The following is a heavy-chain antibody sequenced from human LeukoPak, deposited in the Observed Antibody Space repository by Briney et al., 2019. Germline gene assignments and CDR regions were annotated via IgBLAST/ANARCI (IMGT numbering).Heavy chain of an antibody. CDR1: GFTFDDYA. CDR3: AKGCLTMVRGVRYYFDY. D-gene: IGHD3-10*01. Sequence: GGSLRLSCAASGFTFDDYAMHRVRQAPGKGLEWVSGISWNSGSIGYADSVKGRFTISRDNAKNSLYLQMNSLRAEDTALYYCAKGCLTMVRGVRYYFDYWGQGTLVTVSS. CDR2: ISWNSGSI. J-gene: IGHJ4*02. V-gene: IGHV3-9*01.